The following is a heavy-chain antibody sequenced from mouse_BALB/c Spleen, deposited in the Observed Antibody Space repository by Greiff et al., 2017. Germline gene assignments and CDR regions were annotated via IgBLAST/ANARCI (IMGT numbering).Heavy chain of an antibody. D-gene: IGHD2-10*01. Sequence: VQLQQSGPELVKPGASVKISCKASGYSFTGYFMNWVMQSHGKSLEWIGRINPYNGDTFYNQKFKGKATLTVDKSSSTAHMELRSLASEDSAVYYCARWAYYGNLYAMDYWGQGTSVTVSS. CDR2: INPYNGDT. V-gene: IGHV1-20*02. J-gene: IGHJ4*01. CDR3: ARWAYYGNLYAMDY. CDR1: GYSFTGYF.